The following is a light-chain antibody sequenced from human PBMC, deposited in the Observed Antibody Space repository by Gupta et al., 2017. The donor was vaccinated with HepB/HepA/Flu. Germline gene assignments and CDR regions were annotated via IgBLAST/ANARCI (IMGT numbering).Light chain of an antibody. CDR1: QSVSSSY. CDR3: QQYGRSPGT. CDR2: GSS. J-gene: IGKJ2*02. Sequence: EIVLTQSPGTLSLSPGERATISCRASQSVSSSYLAWYQQKPGQAPRLLIYGSSIRATGLPDRFSGSWSGTXFTLTIXILEPDDFAVYYCQQYGRSPGTFGXGTKLEIK. V-gene: IGKV3-20*01.